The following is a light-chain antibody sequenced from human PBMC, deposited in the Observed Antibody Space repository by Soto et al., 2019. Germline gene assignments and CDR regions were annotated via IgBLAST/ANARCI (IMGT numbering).Light chain of an antibody. Sequence: EIAVTHSPSALSSSPGESVTLTCGASQSFGSYLAWDEKTPGQAPRLLIYHATYRATGIPARFSGSGSRTDFTLYISSLGPADLAVYYCQHRSGWLPTFGQGTKV. J-gene: IGKJ1*01. V-gene: IGKV3-11*01. CDR3: QHRSGWLPT. CDR1: QSFGSY. CDR2: HAT.